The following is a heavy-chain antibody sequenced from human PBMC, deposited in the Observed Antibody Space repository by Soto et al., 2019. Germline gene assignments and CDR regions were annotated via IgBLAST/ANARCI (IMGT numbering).Heavy chain of an antibody. CDR1: GGSICSGGYS. Sequence: PSETLSLTCAFSGGSICSGGYSWCWIRQPPGKGLKWIEYIYHSVRTYYNPSLKSRVTLSVERSQNQFSLTVSSVTSANTAVYYCDRVPDVWGQGTQVTVSS. CDR2: IYHSVRT. CDR3: DRVPDV. J-gene: IGHJ6*02. V-gene: IGHV4-30-2*01.